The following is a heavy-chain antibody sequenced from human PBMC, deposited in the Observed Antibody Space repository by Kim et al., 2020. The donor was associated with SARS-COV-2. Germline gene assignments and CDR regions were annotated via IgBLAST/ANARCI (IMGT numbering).Heavy chain of an antibody. J-gene: IGHJ4*02. D-gene: IGHD3-16*01. CDR2: T. CDR3: ARGDLGTWDY. Sequence: TRYTPSFQGQVTMSVDKSTATAHLQWTSLKASDTAMYYCARGDLGTWDYWGQGTLVTVSS. V-gene: IGHV5-51*01.